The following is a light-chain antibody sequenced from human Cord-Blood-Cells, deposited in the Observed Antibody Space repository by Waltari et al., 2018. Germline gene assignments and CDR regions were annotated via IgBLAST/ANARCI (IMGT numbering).Light chain of an antibody. CDR3: QQSYSTPLT. V-gene: IGKV1-39*01. CDR2: AAS. J-gene: IGKJ4*01. CDR1: QSISSY. Sequence: DIPMTQSPPSLSASVGDRVTITCRASQSISSYLNWYQQKPGKAPKLLIYAASSLQSGSPSRFSGSGSGTDFTLTISSLQPEDFATYYCQQSYSTPLTFGGGTKVEIK.